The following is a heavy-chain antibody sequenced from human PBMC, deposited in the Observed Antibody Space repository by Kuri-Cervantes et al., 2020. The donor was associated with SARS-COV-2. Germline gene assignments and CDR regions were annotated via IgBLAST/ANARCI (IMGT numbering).Heavy chain of an antibody. CDR2: IWYDGSNK. J-gene: IGHJ6*02. D-gene: IGHD6-19*01. Sequence: GESLKISCAASGFTFSNYGMHWVRQAPGKGLEWVAVIWYDGSNKYYADSVKGRFTISRDNSKNTLYLQMNSLRAEDTAVYYCARAYSSGWYYYYGMDVWGQGITVTVSS. CDR1: GFTFSNYG. CDR3: ARAYSSGWYYYYGMDV. V-gene: IGHV3-33*01.